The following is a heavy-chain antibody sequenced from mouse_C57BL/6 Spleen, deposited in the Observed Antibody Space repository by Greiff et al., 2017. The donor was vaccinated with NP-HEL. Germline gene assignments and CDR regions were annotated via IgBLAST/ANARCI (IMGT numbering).Heavy chain of an antibody. CDR2: INPSNGGT. CDR3: ARSRKYSNCPAWFAY. CDR1: GYTFTSYW. J-gene: IGHJ3*01. V-gene: IGHV1-53*01. Sequence: VQLQQSGTELVKPGASVKLSCKASGYTFTSYWMHWVKQRPGQGLEWIGNINPSNGGTNYNEKFKSKATLTVDKSSSTAYMQLSSLTSEDSAVYYGARSRKYSNCPAWFAYWGQGTLVTVSA. D-gene: IGHD2-5*01.